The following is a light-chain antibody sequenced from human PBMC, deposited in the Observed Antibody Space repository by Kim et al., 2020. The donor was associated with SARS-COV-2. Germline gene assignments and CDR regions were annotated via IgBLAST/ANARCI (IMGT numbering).Light chain of an antibody. V-gene: IGKV4-1*01. CDR3: QQYYATPPT. CDR1: QSVLYRSNSKNY. Sequence: RATINCKSSQSVLYRSNSKNYLAWYQQKPGQHPKLLVYWASTRESGVPDRFSGSGSGTDFTLTISSLQAEDVAVYYCQQYYATPPTFGGGTKLEIK. J-gene: IGKJ4*01. CDR2: WAS.